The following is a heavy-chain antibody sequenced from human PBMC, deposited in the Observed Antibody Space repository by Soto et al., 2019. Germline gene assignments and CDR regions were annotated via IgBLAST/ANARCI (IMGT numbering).Heavy chain of an antibody. Sequence: GSLRLSCAASGFTFSSYAMSWVRQAPGKGLEWVSAISGSGGSTYYADSVKGRFTISRDNSKNTLYLQMNSLRAEDTAVYYCAKWGYSSSWPKDYYYGMDVWGQGTTVTVSS. V-gene: IGHV3-23*01. D-gene: IGHD6-13*01. CDR1: GFTFSSYA. J-gene: IGHJ6*02. CDR2: ISGSGGST. CDR3: AKWGYSSSWPKDYYYGMDV.